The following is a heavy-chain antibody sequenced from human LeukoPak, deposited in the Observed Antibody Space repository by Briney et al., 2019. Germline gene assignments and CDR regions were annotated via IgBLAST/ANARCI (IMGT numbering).Heavy chain of an antibody. J-gene: IGHJ6*03. Sequence: GGSLRLSCAASGFTFSGYAMTWVRQAPGKGLEWVSSISSSGGSTYYADSVKGRFTISRDNSKNTLYLQMNSLRAEDTAVYYCAKRRGLELLYYYYMDVWGKGTTVTVSS. CDR2: ISSSGGST. D-gene: IGHD1-7*01. V-gene: IGHV3-23*01. CDR1: GFTFSGYA. CDR3: AKRRGLELLYYYYMDV.